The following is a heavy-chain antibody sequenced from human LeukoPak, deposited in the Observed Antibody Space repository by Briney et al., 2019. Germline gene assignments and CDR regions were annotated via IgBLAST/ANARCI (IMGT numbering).Heavy chain of an antibody. CDR3: AKDSCSSTTCYWDY. CDR2: ISSSGSTI. D-gene: IGHD2-2*01. J-gene: IGHJ4*02. Sequence: GGSLRLSCAASGFTFSDYYMSWIRQAPGKGLEWVSYISSSGSTIYYADSVKGRFTISRDNAKNSLYLQMNSLRAEDTAVYYCAKDSCSSTTCYWDYWGQGTLVTVSS. V-gene: IGHV3-11*04. CDR1: GFTFSDYY.